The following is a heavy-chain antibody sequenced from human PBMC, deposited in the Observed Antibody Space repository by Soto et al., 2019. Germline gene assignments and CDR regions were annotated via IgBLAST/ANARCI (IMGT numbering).Heavy chain of an antibody. D-gene: IGHD1-26*01. Sequence: QVQLVESGGGVVQPGRSLRLSCAASGFTFSSYGMHWVRQAPGKGLEWVAVISYDGSNKYYADSVKGRFTISRDNSKNTLYLQMTSLRAEDTAVYYCATQGGGYFDYWGQGTLVTVSS. CDR1: GFTFSSYG. CDR2: ISYDGSNK. J-gene: IGHJ4*02. V-gene: IGHV3-30*03. CDR3: ATQGGGYFDY.